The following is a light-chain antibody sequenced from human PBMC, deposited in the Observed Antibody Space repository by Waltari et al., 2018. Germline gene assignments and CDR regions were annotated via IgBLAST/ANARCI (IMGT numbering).Light chain of an antibody. V-gene: IGKV1-8*01. Sequence: AIRVTQSPSSFSASTGDRVTITCRASQGISSYLAWYQQKPGKAPKLLIYAASTLQSRVPARFSGSGSGTDFTLTISCLQSEDFATYYCQQYYSYPWTFGQGTKVEIK. J-gene: IGKJ1*01. CDR1: QGISSY. CDR2: AAS. CDR3: QQYYSYPWT.